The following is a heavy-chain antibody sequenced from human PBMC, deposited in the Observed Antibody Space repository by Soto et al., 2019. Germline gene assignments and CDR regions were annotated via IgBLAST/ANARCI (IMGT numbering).Heavy chain of an antibody. CDR3: ARGVWYCSGGSCYMYYMDV. CDR1: GYTFTSYG. Sequence: ASVKVSCKASGYTFTSYGISWVRQAPGQGLDWMGWISAYNGNTNYAQKLQGRVTMTTDTSTSTAYMELRSLRSDDTAVYYCARGVWYCSGGSCYMYYMDVCGQGTTVTVSS. V-gene: IGHV1-18*01. J-gene: IGHJ6*03. D-gene: IGHD2-15*01. CDR2: ISAYNGNT.